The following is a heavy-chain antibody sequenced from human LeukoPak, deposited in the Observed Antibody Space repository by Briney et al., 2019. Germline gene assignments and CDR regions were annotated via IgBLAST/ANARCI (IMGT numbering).Heavy chain of an antibody. CDR1: GGSISRYY. CDR3: ARPGVGGGRYGAFDI. V-gene: IGHV4-59*08. Sequence: SETLSLTCTVSGGSISRYYWSWIRQPPGKGLEWIGYIYYSGSANYNPSLKNRVTMSVDTSNIQFSLRLMSVTAADTAVYYCARPGVGGGRYGAFDIWGQGTMVTVSS. D-gene: IGHD5-18*01. J-gene: IGHJ3*02. CDR2: IYYSGSA.